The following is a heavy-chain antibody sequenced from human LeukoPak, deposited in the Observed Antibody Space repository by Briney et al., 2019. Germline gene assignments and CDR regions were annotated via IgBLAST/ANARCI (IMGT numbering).Heavy chain of an antibody. CDR2: ISAYNGNT. V-gene: IGHV1-18*01. D-gene: IGHD3-22*01. J-gene: IGHJ6*03. Sequence: ASVKVSCKASGYTFTSYGISWVRQAPGQGLEWMGWISAYNGNTNYAQKLQGRVTMTTDTSTSTAYMELSSLRSEDTAVYYCARGYYDSSGLEDNYYYYYMDVWGKGTTVTVSS. CDR1: GYTFTSYG. CDR3: ARGYYDSSGLEDNYYYYYMDV.